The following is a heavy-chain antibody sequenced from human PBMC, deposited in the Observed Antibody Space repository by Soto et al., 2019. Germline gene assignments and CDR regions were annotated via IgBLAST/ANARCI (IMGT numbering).Heavy chain of an antibody. CDR2: IVVGSGNT. CDR3: AADLGDGVPKLYYGMDV. D-gene: IGHD3-3*01. V-gene: IGHV1-58*01. Sequence: SVKVSCKASGFTFTSSPVQWVLQARGQRLEWIGWIVVGSGNTNYAQKFQERVTITRDMSTSTAYMELSSLRSEDTAVYYCAADLGDGVPKLYYGMDVWGQGTTVTVSS. CDR1: GFTFTSSP. J-gene: IGHJ6*02.